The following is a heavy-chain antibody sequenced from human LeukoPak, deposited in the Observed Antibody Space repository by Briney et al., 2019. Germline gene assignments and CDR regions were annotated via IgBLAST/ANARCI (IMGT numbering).Heavy chain of an antibody. CDR3: ARVSSGWYRDTFDI. D-gene: IGHD6-19*01. V-gene: IGHV3-74*01. J-gene: IGHJ3*02. Sequence: GGSLRLSCAASGFTFSSHWMHWVRQVPGKGLVWVSRINYDGSSAGYADSVKDRFTISRDNAKNTLFLQMNSLRAEDTAVYYCARVSSGWYRDTFDIWGQGTLVTVSS. CDR1: GFTFSSHW. CDR2: INYDGSSA.